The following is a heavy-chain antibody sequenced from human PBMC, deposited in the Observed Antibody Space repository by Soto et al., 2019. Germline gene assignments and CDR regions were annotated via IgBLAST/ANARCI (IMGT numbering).Heavy chain of an antibody. D-gene: IGHD3-10*01. CDR2: ISVNNGNT. CDR3: ASFNGSGTNYYMDV. Sequence: QVQLVQSGAELKKPGASAKVSCKASGYMFTSYGISWVRQAPGQGLEWMAWISVNNGNTNYAQKFPGRVTMTTDTSPSTAHMELRSLRYDDTAVYYCASFNGSGTNYYMDVWGKGTRVIVSS. J-gene: IGHJ6*03. V-gene: IGHV1-18*01. CDR1: GYMFTSYG.